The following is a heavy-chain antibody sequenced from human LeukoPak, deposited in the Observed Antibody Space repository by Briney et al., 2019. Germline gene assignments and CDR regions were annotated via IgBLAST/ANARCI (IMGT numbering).Heavy chain of an antibody. CDR2: IYTSGST. J-gene: IGHJ4*02. V-gene: IGHV4-61*02. CDR3: ARDSYYDSSGYLPDY. D-gene: IGHD3-22*01. Sequence: SQTLSLTCTVSGGSISSGSYYWSWIRQPAGKGLEWIGRIYTSGSTNYNPSLKSRVTISVDTSKNQFSLKLSSVTAADTAVYYCARDSYYDSSGYLPDYWGQGTLVTVSS. CDR1: GGSISSGSYY.